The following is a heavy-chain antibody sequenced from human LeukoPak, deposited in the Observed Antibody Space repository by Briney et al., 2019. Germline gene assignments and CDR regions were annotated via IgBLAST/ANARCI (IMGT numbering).Heavy chain of an antibody. CDR3: ARGGSGTYYHY. D-gene: IGHD1-26*01. J-gene: IGHJ4*02. Sequence: PSETLSLTCTVSGDSIGSYSWNWIRQPPGKGLEWIGYIYYSGSTNYNPSLKSRVTISVDTSKNQFSLKLSSVTAADTAVYYCARGGSGTYYHYWGQGTLVTVSS. V-gene: IGHV4-59*01. CDR2: IYYSGST. CDR1: GDSIGSYS.